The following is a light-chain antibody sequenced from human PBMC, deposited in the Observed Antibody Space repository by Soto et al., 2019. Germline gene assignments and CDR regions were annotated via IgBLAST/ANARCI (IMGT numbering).Light chain of an antibody. Sequence: EIVLTQSPGTLSLSPGERATLSCRASQSVSNSYLAWYQQKPGQAPRLLMYGASNRATGIPDRFSGSGSETDFTLTISRLEPEDFAVYYCQPYGTTRITFGQGTRLEIK. V-gene: IGKV3-20*01. CDR2: GAS. CDR1: QSVSNSY. J-gene: IGKJ5*01. CDR3: QPYGTTRIT.